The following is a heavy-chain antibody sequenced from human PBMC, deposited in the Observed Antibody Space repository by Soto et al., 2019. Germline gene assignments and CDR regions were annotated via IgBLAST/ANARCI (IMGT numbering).Heavy chain of an antibody. CDR1: DGSIYSSAYS. CDR3: ARRDCGGDCYSWYY. J-gene: IGHJ4*02. CDR2: INYSGST. V-gene: IGHV4-39*01. D-gene: IGHD2-21*02. Sequence: PSETLSLTCTVSDGSIYSSAYSCCCIRQPPGKGLEWIGSINYSGSTYYSPSLKSRVTISIDTSRNQFSLRLSSVTAADTAVYYCARRDCGGDCYSWYYWGQGTLVTVSS.